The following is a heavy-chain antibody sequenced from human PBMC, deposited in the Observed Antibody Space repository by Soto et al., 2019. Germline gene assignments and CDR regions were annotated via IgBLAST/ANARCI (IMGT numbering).Heavy chain of an antibody. J-gene: IGHJ4*02. CDR3: ATLSAIAAHYFYY. V-gene: IGHV3-30*03. Sequence: QVQLVESGGGVVQPGRSLRLSCAASGFTFSSYGMHWVRQAPGKGLEWVAVISYDGSNKYYADSVKGRFTISRDNSKNTLYLQMNSLRAEDTAVYYCATLSAIAAHYFYYWGQGTLVTVSS. CDR1: GFTFSSYG. D-gene: IGHD6-6*01. CDR2: ISYDGSNK.